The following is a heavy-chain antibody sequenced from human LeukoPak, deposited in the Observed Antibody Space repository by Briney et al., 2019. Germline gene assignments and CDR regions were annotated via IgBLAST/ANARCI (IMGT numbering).Heavy chain of an antibody. V-gene: IGHV3-30-3*01. CDR2: ISYDGSNK. J-gene: IGHJ4*02. CDR3: TTVGY. CDR1: GFTFSSYA. Sequence: GGSLRLSCAASGFTFSSYAMHWVRQAPGKGLEWVAVISYDGSNKYYADSVKGRFTISRDNSKNTLYLQMNSLKTEGTAVYYCTTVGYWGQGTLVTVSS.